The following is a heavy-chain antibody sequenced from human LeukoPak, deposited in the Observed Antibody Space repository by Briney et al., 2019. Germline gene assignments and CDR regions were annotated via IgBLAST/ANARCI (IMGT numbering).Heavy chain of an antibody. CDR2: VFYNGAT. CDR3: ARASAAAFDY. Sequence: SETLSLTCIVSGGSISSSIYYWAWVRQPPGKGLEWIGTVFYNGATQYSPSLRSRVTISIDTSTNQFSLKLSSVTAADTAVYYCARASAAAFDYWGQGTLVTVSS. D-gene: IGHD6-13*01. CDR1: GGSISSSIYY. J-gene: IGHJ4*02. V-gene: IGHV4-39*07.